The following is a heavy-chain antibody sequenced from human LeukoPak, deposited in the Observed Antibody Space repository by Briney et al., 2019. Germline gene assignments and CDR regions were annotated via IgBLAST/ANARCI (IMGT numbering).Heavy chain of an antibody. V-gene: IGHV3-11*04. D-gene: IGHD5-18*01. CDR3: ARRGHGYGSPFDY. CDR1: GFTFSDYY. Sequence: GGSLRLSCAASGFTFSDYYMSWIRQAPGKGLEWVSYITSSGGAIYYADSVKGRFIISRDNSKNTLDLQMNSLRAEDTAVYYCARRGHGYGSPFDYWGQGTLVTVSS. J-gene: IGHJ4*02. CDR2: ITSSGGAI.